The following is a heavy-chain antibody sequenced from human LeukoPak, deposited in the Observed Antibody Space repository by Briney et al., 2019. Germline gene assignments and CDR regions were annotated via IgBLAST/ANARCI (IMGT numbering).Heavy chain of an antibody. CDR3: ARELTAVAGTLGGY. J-gene: IGHJ4*02. V-gene: IGHV1-2*02. CDR1: GYTFTGYY. CDR2: INPNSGGT. Sequence: GASVKVSCKASGYTFTGYYMHWVRQAPGRGLEWMGWINPNSGGTNYAQKFQGRVTMTRDTSISTAYMELSRLRSDDTAVYYCARELTAVAGTLGGYWGQGTLVTVSS. D-gene: IGHD6-19*01.